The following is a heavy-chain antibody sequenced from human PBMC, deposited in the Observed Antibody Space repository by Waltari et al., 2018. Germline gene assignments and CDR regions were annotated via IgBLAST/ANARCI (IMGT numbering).Heavy chain of an antibody. CDR3: ARSGANYGAFDI. CDR1: GYTFTSYD. J-gene: IGHJ3*02. V-gene: IGHV1-8*01. Sequence: QVQLVQSGAEVKKPGASVKVSCKASGYTFTSYDINWVRQATEQGLEWMGWRNPKSGNKGYAQKFQGRVTLTRNTSISTAYMELSSLRSEDTAVYYCARSGANYGAFDIWGQGTMVTVSS. D-gene: IGHD1-7*01. CDR2: RNPKSGNK.